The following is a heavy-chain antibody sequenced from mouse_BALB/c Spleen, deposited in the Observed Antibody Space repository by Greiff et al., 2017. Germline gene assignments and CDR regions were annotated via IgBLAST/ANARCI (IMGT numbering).Heavy chain of an antibody. CDR1: GYTFTSYV. D-gene: IGHD2-1*01. CDR3: ARHEDGDYGNYYFDY. CDR2: INPYNDGT. V-gene: IGHV1-14*01. J-gene: IGHJ2*01. Sequence: VQLQQSGPELVKPGASVKMSCKASGYTFTSYVMHWVKQKPGQGLEWIGYINPYNDGTKYNEKFKGKATLTSDKSSSTAYMELSSLTSEDSAVYYCARHEDGDYGNYYFDYWGQGTTLTVSS.